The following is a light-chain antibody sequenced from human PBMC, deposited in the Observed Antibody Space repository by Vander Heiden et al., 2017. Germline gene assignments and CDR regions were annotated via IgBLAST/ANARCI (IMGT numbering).Light chain of an antibody. V-gene: IGKV1-5*03. CDR3: QQYRT. CDR2: KAS. CDR1: QSISSW. Sequence: IKMTQSPSTLSASVGDRVTITCRASQSISSWLAWYQQKPGKAPKLLIYKASSLESGVPSRFSGSGSGTEFTLTISSLQPDDFATYDGQQYRTFGQGTKVEIK. J-gene: IGKJ1*01.